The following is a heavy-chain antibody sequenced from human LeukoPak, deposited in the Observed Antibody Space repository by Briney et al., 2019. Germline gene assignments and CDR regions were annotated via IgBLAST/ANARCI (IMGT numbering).Heavy chain of an antibody. CDR2: IYYSGNT. CDR3: ARRARATAGGDYFDY. D-gene: IGHD6-13*01. J-gene: IGHJ4*02. Sequence: SEPLSLTCTVSGGSISSYYWTWLRQPPGKGLEWIGYIYYSGNTNYNPPLKSRVTISLDTSRNQFSLKLSSVTAADTAVYYCARRARATAGGDYFDYWGQGTLVTVSS. CDR1: GGSISSYY. V-gene: IGHV4-59*08.